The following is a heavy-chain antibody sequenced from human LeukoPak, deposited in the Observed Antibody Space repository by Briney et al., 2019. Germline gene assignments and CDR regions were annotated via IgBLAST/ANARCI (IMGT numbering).Heavy chain of an antibody. CDR3: ASSQEDIVVVPAASQGYYYYTDV. J-gene: IGHJ6*03. CDR2: IYTSGST. D-gene: IGHD2-2*01. CDR1: GGSISSGSYY. Sequence: SETLSLTCTVSGGSISSGSYYWSWIRQPAGKGLEWIGRIYTSGSTNYNPSLKSRVTISVGTSKNQFSLKLSSVTAADTAVYYCASSQEDIVVVPAASQGYYYYTDVWGKGTTVTVSS. V-gene: IGHV4-61*02.